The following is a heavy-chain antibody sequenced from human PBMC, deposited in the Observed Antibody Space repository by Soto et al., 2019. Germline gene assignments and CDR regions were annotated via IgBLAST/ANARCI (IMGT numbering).Heavy chain of an antibody. D-gene: IGHD1-26*01. CDR3: ARRGSGSYYDY. J-gene: IGHJ4*02. CDR2: ISGSGGST. V-gene: IGHV3-23*01. Sequence: EVQLLESGGGLVQPGGSLRLSCAASGFTFSSYAMRWVRQAPGKGLEWVSSISGSGGSTYYADSVKGRFTISRDNSKNTLYLQMNSLRAEDTAVYYCARRGSGSYYDYWGQGTLVTVSS. CDR1: GFTFSSYA.